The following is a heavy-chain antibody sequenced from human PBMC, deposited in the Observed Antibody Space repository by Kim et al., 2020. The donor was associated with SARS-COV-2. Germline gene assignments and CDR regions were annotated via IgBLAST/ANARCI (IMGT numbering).Heavy chain of an antibody. D-gene: IGHD2-15*01. CDR1: GYTFTGYY. CDR3: ARPSYCSGGSCYSYYYYGMAV. J-gene: IGHJ6*02. Sequence: ASVKVSCKASGYTFTGYYMHWVRQAPGQGLEWMGWINPNSGGTNYAQKFQGRVTMTRDTSISTAYMELSRLRSDDTAVYYCARPSYCSGGSCYSYYYYGMAVWGQGTTVTVSS. CDR2: INPNSGGT. V-gene: IGHV1-2*02.